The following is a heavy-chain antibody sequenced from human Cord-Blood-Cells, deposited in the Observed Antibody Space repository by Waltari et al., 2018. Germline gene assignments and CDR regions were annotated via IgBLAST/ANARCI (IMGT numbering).Heavy chain of an antibody. J-gene: IGHJ6*02. Sequence: EVQLVESGGGLVHPGGSLKLSCAASGFTFSGPAMHWVRQASGQGLAWVGRIRSKANSYATAYDASVKGRFTISRDDSKNTAYLQMNSLKTEDTAVYYCTSGSSTVTTPPYYYYYYGMDVWGQGTTVTVSS. CDR2: IRSKANSYAT. V-gene: IGHV3-73*02. CDR3: TSGSSTVTTPPYYYYYYGMDV. D-gene: IGHD4-17*01. CDR1: GFTFSGPA.